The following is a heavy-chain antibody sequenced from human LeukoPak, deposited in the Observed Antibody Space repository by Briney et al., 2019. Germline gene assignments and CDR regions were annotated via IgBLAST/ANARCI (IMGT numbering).Heavy chain of an antibody. CDR3: AKDRERWASEKNGMDV. J-gene: IGHJ6*02. CDR2: ISYDGSNK. Sequence: PGGSLRLSCAASGFTFSSYGMHWVRQAPGKGLEWVAVISYDGSNKYYADSVKGRFTISRDNSKNTLYLQMNSLRAEDTAVYYCAKDRERWASEKNGMDVWGQGTTVTVSS. CDR1: GFTFSSYG. V-gene: IGHV3-30*18. D-gene: IGHD5-24*01.